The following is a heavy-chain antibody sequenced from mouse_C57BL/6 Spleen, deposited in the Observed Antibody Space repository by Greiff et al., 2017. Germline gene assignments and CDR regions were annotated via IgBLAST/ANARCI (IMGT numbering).Heavy chain of an antibody. D-gene: IGHD2-3*01. J-gene: IGHJ1*03. V-gene: IGHV1-15*01. CDR3: TRVGDGYYGRYCDV. CDR2: IDPETGGT. CDR1: GYTFTDYE. Sequence: LQQSGAELVRPGASVTLSCKASGYTFTDYEMHWVKQTPVHGLEWIGAIDPETGGTAYNQKFKGKAILTADKSSSTAYMELRSLTSEDSAVYYCTRVGDGYYGRYCDVWGTGTTVTVSS.